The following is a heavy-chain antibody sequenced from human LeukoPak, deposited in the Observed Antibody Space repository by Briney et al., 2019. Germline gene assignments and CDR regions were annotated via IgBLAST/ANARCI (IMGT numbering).Heavy chain of an antibody. J-gene: IGHJ3*02. Sequence: GASVKVSCKASGYTFTSYYMHWVRQAPGQGLEWMGIINPSGGSTNYAHMLKGRVTMTRDTSTSTVYMELSSLGSEDTAVYYCAHPVEDAFDIWGQGTMVTVSS. CDR1: GYTFTSYY. V-gene: IGHV1-46*04. D-gene: IGHD6-19*01. CDR3: AHPVEDAFDI. CDR2: INPSGGST.